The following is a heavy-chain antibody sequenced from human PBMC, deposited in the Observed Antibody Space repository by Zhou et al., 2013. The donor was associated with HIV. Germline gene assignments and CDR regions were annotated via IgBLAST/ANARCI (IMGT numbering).Heavy chain of an antibody. J-gene: IGHJ6*04. D-gene: IGHD4-4*01. CDR3: ARAYSTAWYGGGFYYMDV. CDR2: ISSYNGYT. V-gene: IGHV1-18*01. Sequence: QVQLVQSGADVKKPGASVRVSCKASGFTFTGFGISWVRQAPGQGLEWMGWISSYNGYTNYAQNLQGRVTVTTDTSTNTAYMELRSLRSDDTALYYCARAYSTAWYGGGFYYMDVWGKGTTVTVSS. CDR1: GFTFTGFG.